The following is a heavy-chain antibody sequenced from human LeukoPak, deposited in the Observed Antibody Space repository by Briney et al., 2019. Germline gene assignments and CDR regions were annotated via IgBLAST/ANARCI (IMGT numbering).Heavy chain of an antibody. Sequence: GGSLRLSCAASGLTFSSHAMHWVRQAPGKGLEYVSAVVSNGGNTYYADSVRGRFTISRDNSKDTVYLQMGSLRPEDTAVYYCARGGYYAASDIWGQGALVTVSS. V-gene: IGHV3-64*02. CDR2: VVSNGGNT. CDR1: GLTFSSHA. D-gene: IGHD3-3*01. J-gene: IGHJ4*02. CDR3: ARGGYYAASDI.